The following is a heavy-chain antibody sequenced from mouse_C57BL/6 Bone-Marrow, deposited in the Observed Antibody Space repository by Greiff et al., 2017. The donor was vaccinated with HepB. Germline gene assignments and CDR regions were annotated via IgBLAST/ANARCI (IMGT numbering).Heavy chain of an antibody. CDR2: IYPGDGDT. CDR3: AMGDYYGGHAMDY. Sequence: VQLQQSGPELVKPGASVKISCKASGYAFSSSWMNWVKQRPGKGLEWIGRIYPGDGDTNYNGKFKGKATLTADKSSSTAYMQLSSLTSEDSAVYFCAMGDYYGGHAMDYWGQGTTLTVSS. CDR1: GYAFSSSW. D-gene: IGHD1-1*01. V-gene: IGHV1-82*01. J-gene: IGHJ2*01.